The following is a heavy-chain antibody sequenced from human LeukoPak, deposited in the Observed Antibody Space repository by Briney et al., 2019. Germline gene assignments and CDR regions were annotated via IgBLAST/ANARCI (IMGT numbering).Heavy chain of an antibody. CDR2: INGDGSGT. CDR3: ARDGGWGTPFDH. J-gene: IGHJ4*02. Sequence: GGSLRLSCAASGFTFSKYWIHWVRQVPGKGPVWVSHINGDGSGTSYAGSVKGRFTISRDNAKNTVFLQMNSLRAEDTAVYYWARDGGWGTPFDHWGQGTLVTVSS. V-gene: IGHV3-74*01. D-gene: IGHD2-15*01. CDR1: GFTFSKYW.